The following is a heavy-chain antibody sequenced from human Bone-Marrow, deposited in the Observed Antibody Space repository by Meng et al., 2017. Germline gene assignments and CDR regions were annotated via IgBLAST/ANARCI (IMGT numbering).Heavy chain of an antibody. CDR3: AGGKGKNAFDV. V-gene: IGHV1-8*01. CDR2: MNPNSGNT. D-gene: IGHD3-10*01. Sequence: ASVKVSCKASGYTFTSYDINWVRQATGQVLEWMGWMNPNSGNTGYAQKFQGRVTMIRNTSINTAYMELNSLRCEDTAVYYYAGGKGKNAFDVWGQGTMVTVSS. CDR1: GYTFTSYD. J-gene: IGHJ3*01.